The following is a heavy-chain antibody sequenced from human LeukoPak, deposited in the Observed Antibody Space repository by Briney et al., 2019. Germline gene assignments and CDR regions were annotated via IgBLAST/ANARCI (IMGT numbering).Heavy chain of an antibody. J-gene: IGHJ6*03. CDR1: GYSFTGYW. V-gene: IGHV5-51*01. D-gene: IGHD1-26*01. CDR2: IYPGDSDT. CDR3: ARTWGIVGATGPYYYYMDV. Sequence: GESLKISCKGSGYSFTGYWIGWVRQMPGKGLEWMGIIYPGDSDTRYSPSFQGQVTISADKSISTAYLQWSSLKASDTAMYYCARTWGIVGATGPYYYYMDVWGKGTTVTVSS.